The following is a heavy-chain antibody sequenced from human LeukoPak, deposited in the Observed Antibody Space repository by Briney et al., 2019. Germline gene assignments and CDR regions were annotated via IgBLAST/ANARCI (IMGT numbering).Heavy chain of an antibody. V-gene: IGHV4-4*02. CDR3: ARGRPKVPAPSARWGELSLRKGVFDY. Sequence: PSGTLSLICGVSGGSISSTNWWTWVRQPPGKGLEWIGVVHLDGRTNYSPSLQSRLDMSVDFSENHISLKLTSVTAADTAVYYCARGRPKVPAPSARWGELSLRKGVFDYWGQGTLVTVSS. J-gene: IGHJ4*02. D-gene: IGHD3-16*02. CDR2: VHLDGRT. CDR1: GGSISSTNW.